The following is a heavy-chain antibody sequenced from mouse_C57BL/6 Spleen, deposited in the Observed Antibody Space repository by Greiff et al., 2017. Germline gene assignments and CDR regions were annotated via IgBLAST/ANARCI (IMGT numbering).Heavy chain of an antibody. D-gene: IGHD1-1*01. J-gene: IGHJ4*01. CDR2: IYPGSGST. CDR1: GYTFPSYW. Sequence: VKLQQPGAELVKPGASVKMSCKASGYTFPSYWITWVRQRPGQGLEWIGDIYPGSGSTNYNEKFKSKATLTVDTSSSTAYMQLSSLTSEDSAVYYCAKDTTVVGAMDYWGQGTSVTVSS. V-gene: IGHV1-55*01. CDR3: AKDTTVVGAMDY.